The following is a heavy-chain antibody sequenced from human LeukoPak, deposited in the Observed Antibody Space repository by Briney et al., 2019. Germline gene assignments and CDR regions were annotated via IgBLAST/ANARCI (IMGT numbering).Heavy chain of an antibody. V-gene: IGHV1-2*02. Sequence: ASVKVSCKASGYTLTGYYLHWVRQAPGQGLEWMGWINPSTGATHSAQKFQGRITMTRDTSISTAYMDLSRLRSDDTAVYYCARDRVGSGWPRPYYFEVWGQGTLVTVSS. CDR3: ARDRVGSGWPRPYYFEV. CDR1: GYTLTGYY. D-gene: IGHD6-19*01. J-gene: IGHJ4*02. CDR2: INPSTGAT.